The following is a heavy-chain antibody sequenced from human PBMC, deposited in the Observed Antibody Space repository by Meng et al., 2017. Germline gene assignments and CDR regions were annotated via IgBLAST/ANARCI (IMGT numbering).Heavy chain of an antibody. CDR3: ARSIAAAGTLFHAFDI. CDR1: GYSFTSYW. J-gene: IGHJ3*02. CDR2: IYPGDSDT. V-gene: IGHV5-51*01. D-gene: IGHD6-13*01. Sequence: GESLKISCKGSGYSFTSYWIGWVRQMPGKGLEWMGIIYPGDSDTRYSPSFQGQVTISADKSISTAYLQWSSLKASDTAMYYCARSIAAAGTLFHAFDIWGQGTMVTV.